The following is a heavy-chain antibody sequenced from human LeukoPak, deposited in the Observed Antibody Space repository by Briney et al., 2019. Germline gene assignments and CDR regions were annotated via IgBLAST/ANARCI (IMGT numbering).Heavy chain of an antibody. CDR1: GSTFSSHT. V-gene: IGHV3-48*04. D-gene: IGHD3-22*01. Sequence: GGSLRLSCAASGSTFSSHTMNWVRQAPGKGLEWLAYITSNINTIYYADSVKGRFTISRDNAKNSLYLQMNSLRAEDTAVYYCVLGGYDSPYLGFDYWGQGTLVTVSS. J-gene: IGHJ4*02. CDR2: ITSNINTI. CDR3: VLGGYDSPYLGFDY.